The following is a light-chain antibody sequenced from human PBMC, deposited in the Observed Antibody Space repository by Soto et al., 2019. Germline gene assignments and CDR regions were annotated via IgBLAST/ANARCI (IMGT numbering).Light chain of an antibody. V-gene: IGKV3-20*01. CDR2: TAS. J-gene: IGKJ5*01. CDR1: QSVSNNY. CDR3: QQYDRSPIT. Sequence: EIVMTQSPATLSVSPGERATLSCRASQSVSNNYLAWYQQKPGQAPRLLIYTASNRATGIPDRFSGSGSGTDFTLTITRLEPEDFAVYFCQQYDRSPITFGQGTRLEIK.